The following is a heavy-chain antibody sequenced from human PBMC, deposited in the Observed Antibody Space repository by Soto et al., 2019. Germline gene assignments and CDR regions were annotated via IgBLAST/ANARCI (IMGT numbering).Heavy chain of an antibody. J-gene: IGHJ6*02. CDR1: GFTFSSYA. Sequence: PGGSLRLSCAASGFTFSSYAMHWVRQAPGKGLEWVAVISYDGSNKYYADSVKGRFTISRDNSKNTLYLQMNSLRAEDTAVYYCAREGEGDDYGENYYYYYGMDVWGQGTTVTVSS. CDR3: AREGEGDDYGENYYYYYGMDV. CDR2: ISYDGSNK. V-gene: IGHV3-30-3*01. D-gene: IGHD4-17*01.